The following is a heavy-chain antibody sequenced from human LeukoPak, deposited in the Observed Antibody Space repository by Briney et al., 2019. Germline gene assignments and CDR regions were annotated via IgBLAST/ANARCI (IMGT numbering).Heavy chain of an antibody. D-gene: IGHD6-13*01. CDR1: GFSFSSYA. CDR3: AKDYDSSSWYAPYEFDH. J-gene: IGHJ4*02. Sequence: GGSLRLSCAASGFSFSSYAMSWVRQAPGKGLEWVSVISGSGGSTYYADSVKGRFTISRDNSKNTLYLQMNRLRAEDTAVYYCAKDYDSSSWYAPYEFDHWGQGTLVTVSS. CDR2: ISGSGGST. V-gene: IGHV3-23*01.